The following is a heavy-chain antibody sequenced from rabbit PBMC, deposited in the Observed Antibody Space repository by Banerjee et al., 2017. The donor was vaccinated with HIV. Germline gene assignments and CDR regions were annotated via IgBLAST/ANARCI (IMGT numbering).Heavy chain of an antibody. CDR1: GFSFSSSYY. D-gene: IGHD4-1*01. J-gene: IGHJ4*01. CDR2: IYNGDGGT. Sequence: QEQLEESGGDLVKPGASLTLTCTASGFSFSSSYYMCWVRQAPGKGLEWIACIYNGDGGTYYASWAKGRFTISKTSSTTVTLQMTSLTAADTATYFCARDLAGAIGWNFNLWGPGTLVTVS. CDR3: ARDLAGAIGWNFNL. V-gene: IGHV1S45*01.